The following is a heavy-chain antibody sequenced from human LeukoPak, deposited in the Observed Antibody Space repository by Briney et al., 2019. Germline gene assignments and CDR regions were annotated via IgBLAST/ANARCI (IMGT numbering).Heavy chain of an antibody. D-gene: IGHD6-19*01. V-gene: IGHV1-46*01. CDR1: GYTFTSYY. Sequence: ASVKVSCKASGYTFTSYYMHWVRQAPGQGLEWMGLINPSAGTTTYAQKFQGRVTVTRDTSTSTVYMDLSSLKSEDTAVYYCARGKSSVWPVGLCMDVRGQGTTVTVSS. CDR3: ARGKSSVWPVGLCMDV. J-gene: IGHJ6*02. CDR2: INPSAGTT.